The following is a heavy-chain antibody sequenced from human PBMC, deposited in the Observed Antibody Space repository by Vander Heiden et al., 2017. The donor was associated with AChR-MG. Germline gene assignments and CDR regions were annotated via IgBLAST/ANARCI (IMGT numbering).Heavy chain of an antibody. J-gene: IGHJ4*02. CDR2: IYTSGNT. D-gene: IGHD3-3*01. CDR1: GDSLSSYS. V-gene: IGHV4-4*07. Sequence: QVQLQESGPGLVKPSETLSLTCPVSGDSLSSYSWSWIRQPAGKGLEWIGRIYTSGNTNYNPSLKSRVTMSLDTSKNQFSLKLRSVTAADTAVYYCARAPADYDFWSGSQTAPLDYWGQGTLVTVSS. CDR3: ARAPADYDFWSGSQTAPLDY.